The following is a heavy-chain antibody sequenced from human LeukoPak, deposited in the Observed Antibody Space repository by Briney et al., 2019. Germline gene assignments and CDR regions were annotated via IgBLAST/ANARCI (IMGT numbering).Heavy chain of an antibody. CDR3: AKKETGPNSPFDY. CDR1: GFTFSRYG. J-gene: IGHJ4*02. V-gene: IGHV3-23*01. D-gene: IGHD1-7*01. Sequence: PGGSLTLSCAASGFTFSRYGMSWVRPAPGKGLDWVSAISTSGVSTYYAASVKGRFTISRDNSKNTLYLQMNSLRAEDTAIYYCAKKETGPNSPFDYWGQGSLVTVSS. CDR2: ISTSGVST.